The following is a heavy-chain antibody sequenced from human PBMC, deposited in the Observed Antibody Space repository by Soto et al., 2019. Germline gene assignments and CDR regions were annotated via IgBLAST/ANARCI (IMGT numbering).Heavy chain of an antibody. CDR2: ISSDRNNK. Sequence: QVQLVESGGGAVHPGRSLTVSCAASGFTFSSSAMHWVRQAPGKGLEWVAVISSDRNNKFYADFVEGRFSISRDNSKNKLYLEVNSLTTEDTAVYYCARAFSTSTFFIDSWGRGTPVTVSS. J-gene: IGHJ5*01. CDR3: ARAFSTSTFFIDS. D-gene: IGHD2-2*01. CDR1: GFTFSSSA. V-gene: IGHV3-30-3*01.